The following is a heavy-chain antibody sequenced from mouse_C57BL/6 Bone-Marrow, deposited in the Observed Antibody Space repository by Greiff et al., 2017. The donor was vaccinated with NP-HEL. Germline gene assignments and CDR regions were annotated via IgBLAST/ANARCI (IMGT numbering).Heavy chain of an antibody. CDR2: INPSNGGT. CDR1: GYTFTSYW. J-gene: IGHJ2*01. CDR3: ARAADGYYVDY. Sequence: QVHVKQPGTELVKPGASVKLSCKASGYTFTSYWMHWVKQRPGQGLEWIGNINPSNGGTNYNEKFKSKATLTVDKSSSTAYMQLSSLTSEDSAVYYCARAADGYYVDYWGQGTTLTVSS. D-gene: IGHD2-3*01. V-gene: IGHV1-53*01.